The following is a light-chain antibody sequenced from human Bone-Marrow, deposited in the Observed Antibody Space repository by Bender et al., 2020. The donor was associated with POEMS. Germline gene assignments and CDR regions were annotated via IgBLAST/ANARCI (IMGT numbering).Light chain of an antibody. Sequence: QSALTQPASVSGSPGQSITISCTGTISDVGSYNLVSWYQQYPGKAPKLIIYEGGKRPSGISNRFSGSKSGNTASLTISGLQAEDEADYYCCSYAGYYTWVFGGGTKLTVL. CDR1: ISDVGSYNL. J-gene: IGLJ3*02. V-gene: IGLV2-23*01. CDR3: CSYAGYYTWV. CDR2: EGG.